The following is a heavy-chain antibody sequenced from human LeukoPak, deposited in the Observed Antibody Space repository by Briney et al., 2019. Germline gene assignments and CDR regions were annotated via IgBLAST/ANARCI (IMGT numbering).Heavy chain of an antibody. J-gene: IGHJ6*03. CDR2: ISSSGSDM. V-gene: IGHV3-21*01. CDR3: ARDPRVVVPAYFYYYYMDV. D-gene: IGHD2-2*01. CDR1: GFSFSSYS. Sequence: GGSLRLSCAATGFSFSSYSMNWVRLAPGKGLEWVSSISSSGSDMYYADSVRGRFIISRDNARNSLLLQMNSLRAEDTAAYFCARDPRVVVPAYFYYYYMDVWGKGTTVTVSS.